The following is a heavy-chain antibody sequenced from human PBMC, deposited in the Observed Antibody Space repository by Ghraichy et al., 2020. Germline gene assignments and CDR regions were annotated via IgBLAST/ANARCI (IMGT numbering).Heavy chain of an antibody. D-gene: IGHD1-26*01. J-gene: IGHJ4*02. CDR2: IFHSGTT. CDR1: GGSISSYY. V-gene: IGHV4-59*01. Sequence: SETLSLTCTVSGGSISSYYWSWIRQPPGKGLEWIGYIFHSGTTNYNPSLKSRVTISVDTSKSQFSLRLTSVTAADTAVYYCVRVALNSGSALDYWSQGSLVTVSS. CDR3: VRVALNSGSALDY.